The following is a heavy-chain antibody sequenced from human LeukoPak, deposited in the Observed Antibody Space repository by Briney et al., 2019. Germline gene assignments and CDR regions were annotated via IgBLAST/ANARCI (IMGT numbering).Heavy chain of an antibody. J-gene: IGHJ4*02. CDR3: AKAGSGWYEDYFDY. CDR2: ISWNSGSI. D-gene: IGHD6-19*01. Sequence: GGSLRLSCAASGFTFDDYAMPWVRQAPGKGLEWVSGISWNSGSIGYADSVKGRFIISRDNAKNSLYLQMNSLRAEDTALYYCAKAGSGWYEDYFDYWGQGTLVTVSS. V-gene: IGHV3-9*01. CDR1: GFTFDDYA.